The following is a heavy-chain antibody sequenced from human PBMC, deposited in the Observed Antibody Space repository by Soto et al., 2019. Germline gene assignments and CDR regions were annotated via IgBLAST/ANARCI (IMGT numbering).Heavy chain of an antibody. D-gene: IGHD3-3*02. Sequence: SDSMSLPSAVYGGTFRGHYWSWIRQPPGKGLEWIGEINHSGSTNYNPSLKSRVTISVDTSKNQFSLKLSSVTAADTAVYYCARHFWSGFYRFDPWGQGTLVTVSS. V-gene: IGHV4-34*01. CDR1: GGTFRGHY. CDR3: ARHFWSGFYRFDP. CDR2: INHSGST. J-gene: IGHJ5*02.